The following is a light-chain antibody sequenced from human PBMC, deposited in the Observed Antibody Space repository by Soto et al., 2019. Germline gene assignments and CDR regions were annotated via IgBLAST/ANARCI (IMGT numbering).Light chain of an antibody. V-gene: IGKV3-11*01. J-gene: IGKJ3*01. CDR1: QSVSSY. CDR2: DAS. Sequence: EIVLTQSPATLSLSPGARAPLSCRARQSVSSYLAWYQQKPGQAPRLLIYDASNRATGIPARFSGSGSGTDFTLTISSLEPEDFAVYYCQQRSNWPPRFTFGPGTKVDIK. CDR3: QQRSNWPPRFT.